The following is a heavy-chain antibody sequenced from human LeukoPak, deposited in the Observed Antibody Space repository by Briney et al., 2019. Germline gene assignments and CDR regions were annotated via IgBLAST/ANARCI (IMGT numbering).Heavy chain of an antibody. CDR3: AKDLAVAGLFDY. V-gene: IGHV3-30*18. D-gene: IGHD6-19*01. J-gene: IGHJ4*02. CDR1: GFTFSSYG. CDR2: ISYDGSNK. Sequence: PGRSLRLSCAASGFTFSSYGMHWVRQAPGKGLGWVAVISYDGSNKYYADSVKGRFTISRDNSKNTLYLQMNSLRAEDTAVYYCAKDLAVAGLFDYWGQGTLVTVSS.